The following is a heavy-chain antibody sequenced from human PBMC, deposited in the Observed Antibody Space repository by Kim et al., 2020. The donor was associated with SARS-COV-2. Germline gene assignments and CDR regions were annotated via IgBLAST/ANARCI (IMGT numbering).Heavy chain of an antibody. D-gene: IGHD3-10*01. V-gene: IGHV4-34*01. CDR2: INHSGST. J-gene: IGHJ6*02. CDR1: GGSFSGYY. CDR3: ARGKVLFRGITPRIRGYYGMDV. Sequence: SETLSLTCAVYGGSFSGYYWSWIRQPPGKGLEWIGEINHSGSTNYNPSLKSRVTISVDTSKNQFSLKLSSVTAADTAVYYCARGKVLFRGITPRIRGYYGMDVWGQGTTVTVSS.